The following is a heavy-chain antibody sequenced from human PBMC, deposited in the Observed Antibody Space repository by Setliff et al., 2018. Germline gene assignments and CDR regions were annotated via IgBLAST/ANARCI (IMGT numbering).Heavy chain of an antibody. CDR2: IYYSGST. V-gene: IGHV4-31*03. J-gene: IGHJ4*02. CDR3: ARDNNPGYRGYWGRFDY. Sequence: SETLSLTCTVSGGSISSGGYYWSWIRQHPGKGLEWIGYIYYSGSTYYNPSLKSRVTISVDTSRNQFSLKLSSVTAADTAVYYCARDNNPGYRGYWGRFDYWGQGTLVTVSS. CDR1: GGSISSGGYY. D-gene: IGHD3-16*02.